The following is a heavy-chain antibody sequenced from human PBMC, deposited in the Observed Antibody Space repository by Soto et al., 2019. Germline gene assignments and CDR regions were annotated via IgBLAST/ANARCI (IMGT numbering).Heavy chain of an antibody. V-gene: IGHV4-34*01. CDR3: ASAGGLHLGELSSHPFDY. J-gene: IGHJ4*02. CDR2: INHSGST. CDR1: GGSFSGYY. D-gene: IGHD3-16*02. Sequence: LSLTCAVYGGSFSGYYWSWIRQPPGKGLEWIGEINHSGSTNYNPSLKSRVTISVDTSKNQFSLKLSSVTAADTAVYYCASAGGLHLGELSSHPFDYWGQGTLVTVSS.